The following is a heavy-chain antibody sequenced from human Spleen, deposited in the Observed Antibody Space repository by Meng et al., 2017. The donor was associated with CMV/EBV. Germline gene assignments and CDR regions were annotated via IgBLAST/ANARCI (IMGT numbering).Heavy chain of an antibody. CDR1: GSSINSGYF. CDR3: ARVEGDTAMAADY. J-gene: IGHJ4*02. D-gene: IGHD5-18*01. V-gene: IGHV4-30-4*08. CDR2: IYYSGST. Sequence: SETLSLTCSVSGSSINSGYFWGWVRQPPGKGLEWIGYIYYSGSTYYNPSLKSRLTISVDTSKNQFSLRLSSVTAADTAVYYCARVEGDTAMAADYWGQGTLVTVSS.